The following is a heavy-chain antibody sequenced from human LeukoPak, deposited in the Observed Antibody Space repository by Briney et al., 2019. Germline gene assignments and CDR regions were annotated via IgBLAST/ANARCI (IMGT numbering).Heavy chain of an antibody. D-gene: IGHD6-19*01. V-gene: IGHV3-7*01. CDR3: ARDRAVAGLFDY. CDR2: INQDGTEK. Sequence: GGSLRLSCTASGFTFSTYFLTWVRQAPGKGLEWVANINQDGTEKQYVDSVKGRFTISRDNAKNSLYLQMNSLRAEDTAVYYCARDRAVAGLFDYWGQGTLVTVSS. J-gene: IGHJ4*02. CDR1: GFTFSTYF.